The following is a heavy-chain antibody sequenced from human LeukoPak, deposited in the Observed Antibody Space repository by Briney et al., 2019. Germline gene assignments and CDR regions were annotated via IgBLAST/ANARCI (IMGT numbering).Heavy chain of an antibody. D-gene: IGHD2-21*01. CDR2: MSSSSTYM. CDR1: GFTFSSYS. Sequence: GGSLRLSCAASGFTFSSYSMIWVRQAPGKGLEWVSPMSSSSTYMYHADSVKGRFTISRDNAKNLLYLQMNSLRAEDTAVYYCARDLLAGWFDYWGQGTLVTVSS. J-gene: IGHJ4*02. V-gene: IGHV3-21*04. CDR3: ARDLLAGWFDY.